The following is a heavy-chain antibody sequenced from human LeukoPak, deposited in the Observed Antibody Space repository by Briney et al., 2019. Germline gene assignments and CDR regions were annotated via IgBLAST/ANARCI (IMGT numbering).Heavy chain of an antibody. V-gene: IGHV4-4*07. J-gene: IGHJ4*02. CDR3: ARGGGYGAGFDY. Sequence: PSETLSLTCTVSAGSISNPYLSWIRQPAGKGLEWIGRITTGGHTTYNPSLKSRVTMSGDTSEIHFSLKLNSVTAADTAVYYCARGGGYGAGFDYWGQGALVTVSS. D-gene: IGHD2-15*01. CDR2: ITTGGHT. CDR1: AGSISNPY.